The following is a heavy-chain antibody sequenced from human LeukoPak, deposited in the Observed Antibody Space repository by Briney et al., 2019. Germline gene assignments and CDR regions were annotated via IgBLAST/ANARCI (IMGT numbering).Heavy chain of an antibody. D-gene: IGHD2-2*01. CDR2: IYHSGST. V-gene: IGHV4-30-2*01. CDR1: GGSISSGGYY. CDR3: ARDLGGSCSSTSCPYHYYMDV. J-gene: IGHJ6*03. Sequence: SETLSLTCTVSGGSISSGGYYWSWIRQPPGKGLEWIGYIYHSGSTYYNPSLRSRVTISVDRSKNQFSLKLSSVTAADTAVYYCARDLGGSCSSTSCPYHYYMDVWGTGTTVTVSS.